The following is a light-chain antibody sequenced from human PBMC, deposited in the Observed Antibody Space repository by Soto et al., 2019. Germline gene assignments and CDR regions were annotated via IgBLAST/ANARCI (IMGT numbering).Light chain of an antibody. V-gene: IGKV1-5*01. CDR3: QQCNTPFT. CDR1: QNIGSR. CDR2: DAS. Sequence: DIQMTQSPSTLSASVGDRVAITCRASQNIGSRLAWYQQKPEEAPKLLIYDASSLESGVPSRFGGSGYGTNFTLIISSLQADDFATYYCQQCNTPFTFGGGTKVEI. J-gene: IGKJ4*01.